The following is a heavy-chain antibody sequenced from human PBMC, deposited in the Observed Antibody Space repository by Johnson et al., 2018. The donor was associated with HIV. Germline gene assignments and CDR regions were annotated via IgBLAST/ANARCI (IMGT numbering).Heavy chain of an antibody. CDR3: ARGDIVVVPAATRAQDAFDI. V-gene: IGHV3-7*01. J-gene: IGHJ3*02. CDR2: IKQDGREK. D-gene: IGHD2-2*01. Sequence: VQLVESGGGLVQPGGSLRLSCAASGFTFSSYWMSWVRQAPGKGLEWVANIKQDGREKYSVDSVKGRFTLSRDNAKNSLYLQMNSLRAEDTAVYYCARGDIVVVPAATRAQDAFDIWGQGTMVTVSS. CDR1: GFTFSSYW.